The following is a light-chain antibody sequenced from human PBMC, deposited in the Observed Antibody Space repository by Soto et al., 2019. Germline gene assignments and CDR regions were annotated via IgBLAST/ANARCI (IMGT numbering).Light chain of an antibody. CDR2: AAS. CDR3: QQYNNWPPLT. Sequence: EVVVTQSPATLSVSLGCRATLSCRASQSVMTNLAWYQQKPGQAPRLLIYAASTRATGIPARFSGSESGTEFTLTVTSLQSEDFAVYYCQQYNNWPPLTFGGGTKVEIK. CDR1: QSVMTN. V-gene: IGKV3-15*01. J-gene: IGKJ4*01.